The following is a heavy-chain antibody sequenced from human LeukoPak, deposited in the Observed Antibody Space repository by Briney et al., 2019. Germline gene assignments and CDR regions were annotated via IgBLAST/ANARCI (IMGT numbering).Heavy chain of an antibody. CDR1: GGSISSSNYY. D-gene: IGHD6-19*01. CDR3: ARDRHKLVDIVAGILDY. CDR2: IFNSGST. J-gene: IGHJ4*02. V-gene: IGHV4-39*07. Sequence: SETLSLTCTVSGGSISSSNYYWGWIRQPPGKGLEWIGYIFNSGSTYYNPSPKSRVTILVDTSKNQFSLKLSSVTAADTAVYYCARDRHKLVDIVAGILDYWGQGTLVTVSS.